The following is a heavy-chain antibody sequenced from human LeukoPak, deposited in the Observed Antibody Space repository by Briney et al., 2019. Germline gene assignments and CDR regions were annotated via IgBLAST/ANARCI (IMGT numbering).Heavy chain of an antibody. CDR2: ISTYTGNS. CDR1: GYTFTNYV. D-gene: IGHD4-17*01. J-gene: IGHJ4*02. CDR3: ARTMTTLTTHGELDF. V-gene: IGHV1-18*01. Sequence: GASVKVSCKASGYTFTNYVLTWVRRAPGQGLEWMGRISTYTGNSNYAQKFQDRVTMTTDTSTSTAYMELRNLSSDDTAVYSCARTMTTLTTHGELDFWGQGTLVTVSS.